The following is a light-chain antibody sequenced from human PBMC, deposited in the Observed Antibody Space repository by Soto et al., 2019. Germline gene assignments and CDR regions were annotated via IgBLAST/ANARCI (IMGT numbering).Light chain of an antibody. V-gene: IGLV2-11*01. Sequence: QSALTQPRSVSGSPGQSVTISCTGTSSDVGGYNYVSWFQQHPGKAPKLMIYDVSKRPSAVPDRFSGSKSGNTASLTISGLQADDEADYYCCSFAGSYPLVFGTGTKLTVL. CDR3: CSFAGSYPLV. J-gene: IGLJ1*01. CDR1: SSDVGGYNY. CDR2: DVS.